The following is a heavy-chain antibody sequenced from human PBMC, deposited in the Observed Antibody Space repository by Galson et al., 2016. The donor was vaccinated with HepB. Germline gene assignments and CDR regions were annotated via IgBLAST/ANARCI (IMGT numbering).Heavy chain of an antibody. Sequence: SLKLSCAASGFTFSSYDMHWVRLVTGKGLEWVTCIGTSGDTYYPGSVKGRFTIPREGTTNSSYLQMNSLTAGDTAEYYCAKVGSKHGDPIDYWGQGTLVTVSS. CDR1: GFTFSSYD. CDR3: AKVGSKHGDPIDY. D-gene: IGHD4-17*01. J-gene: IGHJ4*02. CDR2: IGTSGDT. V-gene: IGHV3-13*04.